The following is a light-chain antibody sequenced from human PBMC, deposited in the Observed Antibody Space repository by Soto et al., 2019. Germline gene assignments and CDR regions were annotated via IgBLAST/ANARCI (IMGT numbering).Light chain of an antibody. CDR2: GAS. Sequence: EVVMTQSPVTLSMSPGERATLSCRASESIYTKLAWYQQKPGQAPSLLIYGASTRATGIPARFSGSGSGTEFTLTISSLQSEDFAVYYCQHYNDWRWTFGQGTKVEI. CDR1: ESIYTK. V-gene: IGKV3D-15*01. J-gene: IGKJ1*01. CDR3: QHYNDWRWT.